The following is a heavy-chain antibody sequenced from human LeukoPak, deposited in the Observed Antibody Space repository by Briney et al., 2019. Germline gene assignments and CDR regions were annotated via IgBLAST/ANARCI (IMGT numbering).Heavy chain of an antibody. CDR2: IHYSEPT. CDR3: ARFGITVVRGGKYYFDY. J-gene: IGHJ4*02. Sequence: SETLSLTCTVSGGSISNYYWSWIRQPQGKGLEWIGHIHYSEPTKYNPTLKSRITISVDTSKNQFSLMLSSVTAAHTAVYYCARFGITVVRGGKYYFDYWGQGTLVTVSS. V-gene: IGHV4-59*08. D-gene: IGHD3-10*01. CDR1: GGSISNYY.